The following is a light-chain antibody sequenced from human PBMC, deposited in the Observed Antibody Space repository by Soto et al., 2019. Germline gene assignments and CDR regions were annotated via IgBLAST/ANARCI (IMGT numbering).Light chain of an antibody. CDR1: QSVSSN. J-gene: IGKJ1*01. Sequence: EIVMTQSPGTLSVSPGERATLSCRARQSVSSNLAWYQQKPGQAPRLLIYGASTRATGIPARFSGSGSGTEFTLTISSLQSEDFAVYYCQQYNNWPRTFGQGTKVEIK. CDR2: GAS. V-gene: IGKV3-15*01. CDR3: QQYNNWPRT.